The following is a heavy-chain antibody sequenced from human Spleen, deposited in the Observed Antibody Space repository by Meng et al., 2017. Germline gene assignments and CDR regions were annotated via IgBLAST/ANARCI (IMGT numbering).Heavy chain of an antibody. CDR1: GGTLSSYA. J-gene: IGHJ4*02. CDR3: ARDEDISAAGKLFGDY. V-gene: IGHV1-69*06. Sequence: QGGLVQAGAGVEKPGSSVKVSCKASGGTLSSYAISWVRQAPGQGLEWMGGIIPIFGTANYAQKFQGRVTITADKSTSTAYMELSSLRSEDTAVYYCARDEDISAAGKLFGDYWGQGTLVTVSS. D-gene: IGHD6-25*01. CDR2: IIPIFGTA.